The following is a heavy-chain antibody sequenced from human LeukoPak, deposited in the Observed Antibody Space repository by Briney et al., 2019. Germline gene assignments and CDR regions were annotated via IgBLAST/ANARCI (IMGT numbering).Heavy chain of an antibody. CDR2: ISSSSSTI. V-gene: IGHV3-48*04. D-gene: IGHD3-10*01. CDR1: GFTFSSYA. CDR3: ARDALGAPRFGAIAPRDVATIRDYYYYMDV. Sequence: GGSLRLSCAASGFTFSSYAMHWVRQAPGKGLEWVSFISSSSSTIYYADSVKGRFTISRDNAKNSLYLQMNSLRAEDTAVYYCARDALGAPRFGAIAPRDVATIRDYYYYMDVWGKGTTVTVSS. J-gene: IGHJ6*03.